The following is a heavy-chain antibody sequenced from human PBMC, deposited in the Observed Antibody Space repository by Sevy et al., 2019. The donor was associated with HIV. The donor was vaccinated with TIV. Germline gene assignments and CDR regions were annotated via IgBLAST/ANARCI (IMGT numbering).Heavy chain of an antibody. J-gene: IGHJ6*02. CDR2: ISNDGSDK. CDR1: GFTFSRYG. D-gene: IGHD6-13*01. V-gene: IGHV3-30*18. CDR3: ANSRGRYEGSSWLYYYYIMDV. Sequence: GGSLRLSCAAAGFTFSRYGMHWARQAPGKGLEWVAVISNDGSDKEYADSVNGRFTVSRDNSKDTVYLQMNSLRLEDTAVYYCANSRGRYEGSSWLYYYYIMDVWGQGTTVTVSS.